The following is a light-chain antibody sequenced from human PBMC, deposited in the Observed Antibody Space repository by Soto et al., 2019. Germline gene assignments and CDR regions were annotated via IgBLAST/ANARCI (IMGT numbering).Light chain of an antibody. J-gene: IGKJ2*01. Sequence: DIVLTQSPATVSLSPGERATLSCRTSQTVSRHLAWYQQKPGQAPRLLIYDISNRETGIPARFSGSGSGTDFTLTISSLETEDSAVYYCQQRSHWPRNTFGQGTKLEIK. CDR3: QQRSHWPRNT. CDR1: QTVSRH. CDR2: DIS. V-gene: IGKV3-11*01.